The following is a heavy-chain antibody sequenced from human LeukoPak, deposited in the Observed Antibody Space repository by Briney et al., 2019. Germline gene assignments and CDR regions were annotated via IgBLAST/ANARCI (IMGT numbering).Heavy chain of an antibody. Sequence: GGSLRLSCAASGFTFSDYHMSWIRQAPGKGLEWVSYISSSGSTIYYADSVKGRFTISRDNARNSLYLQMNSLRAEDTAVYYCARGGYCSSTSCYNNWFDPWGQGTLVTVSS. D-gene: IGHD2-2*02. J-gene: IGHJ5*02. CDR3: ARGGYCSSTSCYNNWFDP. CDR2: ISSSGSTI. CDR1: GFTFSDYH. V-gene: IGHV3-11*01.